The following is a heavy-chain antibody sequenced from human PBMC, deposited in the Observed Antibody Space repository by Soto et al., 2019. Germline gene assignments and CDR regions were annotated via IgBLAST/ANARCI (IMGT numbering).Heavy chain of an antibody. Sequence: SETMSLTCTVSGGSISSGGYYWSWIRQHPGKGLEWIGYIYYSGSTYYNPSLKSRVTISVDTSKNQFSLKLSSVTAADTAVYYCARNPINHYYYYGMDVWGQGTTVTVSS. CDR1: GGSISSGGYY. V-gene: IGHV4-31*03. J-gene: IGHJ6*02. D-gene: IGHD2-21*01. CDR3: ARNPINHYYYYGMDV. CDR2: IYYSGST.